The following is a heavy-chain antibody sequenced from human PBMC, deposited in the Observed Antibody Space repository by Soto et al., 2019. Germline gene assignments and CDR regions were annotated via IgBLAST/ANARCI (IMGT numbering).Heavy chain of an antibody. V-gene: IGHV4-59*01. CDR3: AGAGGGRYDYIWGSYRSWFDP. CDR2: IYYSGST. CDR1: GGSISSYY. J-gene: IGHJ5*02. Sequence: QVQLQESGPGLVKPSETLSLTCTVSGGSISSYYWSWIRQPPGKGLEWIGYIYYSGSTNYNPSLKSRVTSSVDTSKNQFSLTLSSVTAAYTAVYYCAGAGGGRYDYIWGSYRSWFDPWGQGTLVTVSS. D-gene: IGHD3-16*02.